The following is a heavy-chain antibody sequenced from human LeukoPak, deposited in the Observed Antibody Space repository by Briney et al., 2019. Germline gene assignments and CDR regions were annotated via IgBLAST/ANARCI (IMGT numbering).Heavy chain of an antibody. Sequence: GGSLRLSCAASGFTFTTYGMHWVRQAPGKGLEWVAFIRNDGSDKYYADSVKGRFTISRDNSKNTLYLQMNSLRAEDTAVYYCAKDGIARSIFDYWGQGILVTVSS. V-gene: IGHV3-30*02. CDR3: AKDGIARSIFDY. D-gene: IGHD1-1*01. CDR2: IRNDGSDK. J-gene: IGHJ4*02. CDR1: GFTFTTYG.